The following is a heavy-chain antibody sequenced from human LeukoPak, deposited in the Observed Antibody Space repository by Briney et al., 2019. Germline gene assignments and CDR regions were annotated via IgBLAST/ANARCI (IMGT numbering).Heavy chain of an antibody. CDR1: GYTFTGDY. CDR3: ARSYCIGTNCYSHLFDY. J-gene: IGHJ4*02. V-gene: IGHV1-2*06. D-gene: IGHD2-2*01. CDR2: INPNIGGA. Sequence: AASVKVSCKASGYTFTGDYLHWVRQAPGQGLEWMGRINPNIGGANYAQNFQGRVTMTRDTSISTAHMELSRLRSDDTAVYYCARSYCIGTNCYSHLFDYWGQGTLVTVSS.